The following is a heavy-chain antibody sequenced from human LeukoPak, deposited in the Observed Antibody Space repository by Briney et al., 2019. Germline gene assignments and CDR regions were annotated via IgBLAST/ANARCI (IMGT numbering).Heavy chain of an antibody. J-gene: IGHJ4*02. CDR1: GFTFSSYA. Sequence: PGGSLRLSCAASGFTFSSYAMSWVRQAPGKGLEWVSAISGSGGSTYYADSVEGRFTISRDNSKNTLYLQMNSLRAEDTAVYYCAKDSPQLRYFDWSPGTGGEFDYWGQGTLVTVSS. CDR2: ISGSGGST. CDR3: AKDSPQLRYFDWSPGTGGEFDY. D-gene: IGHD3-9*01. V-gene: IGHV3-23*01.